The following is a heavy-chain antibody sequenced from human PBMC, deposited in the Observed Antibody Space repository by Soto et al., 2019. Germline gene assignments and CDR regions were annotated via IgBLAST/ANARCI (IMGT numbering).Heavy chain of an antibody. J-gene: IGHJ4*02. Sequence: HWVRQDPGKGLEWMGIINPSGGSTSYAQKFQGRVTMTRDTSTSTVYMELSSLRSEDTAVYYCARDRLFSIAVAGVLDSWGPGTLVTVSS. D-gene: IGHD6-13*01. CDR2: INPSGGST. CDR3: ARDRLFSIAVAGVLDS. V-gene: IGHV1-46*01.